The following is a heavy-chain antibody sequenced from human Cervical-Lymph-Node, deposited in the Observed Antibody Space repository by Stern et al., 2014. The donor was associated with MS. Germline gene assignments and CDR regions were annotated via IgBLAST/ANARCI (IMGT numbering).Heavy chain of an antibody. Sequence: VQLVASGGGLIQPGGSLRLSCAAPGFTVSNNYMSWVRQAPGQGLERVSLIYTDDRTYYAGSVKGRFTISRERFKNKLFLQMNSLRAEDTAVYYCARAIFGVNTAAMAPDAFDTWGQGTMVTVSS. J-gene: IGHJ3*02. D-gene: IGHD3-3*01. CDR3: ARAIFGVNTAAMAPDAFDT. V-gene: IGHV3-53*01. CDR1: GFTVSNNY. CDR2: IYTDDRT.